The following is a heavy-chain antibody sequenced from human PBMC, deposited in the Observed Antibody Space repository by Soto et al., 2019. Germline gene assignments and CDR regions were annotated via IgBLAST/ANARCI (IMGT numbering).Heavy chain of an antibody. CDR2: ISGSGGST. V-gene: IGHV3-23*01. D-gene: IGHD6-13*01. CDR3: ANSGSSSWYGMDV. CDR1: GFTFSSYA. Sequence: EVQLLESGGGLVQPGGSLRLSCAASGFTFSSYAMSWVRQAPGKGLEWVSAISGSGGSTYYADSVKGRFTISRDNSKNTLYLQMNSLRAEDTAVYYCANSGSSSWYGMDVWGQGTTVTVSS. J-gene: IGHJ6*02.